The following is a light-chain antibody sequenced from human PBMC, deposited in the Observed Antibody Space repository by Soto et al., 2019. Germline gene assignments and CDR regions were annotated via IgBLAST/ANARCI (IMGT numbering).Light chain of an antibody. CDR1: SSDVGGYNY. V-gene: IGLV2-11*01. CDR3: CSYAGVYTFV. CDR2: DVK. Sequence: QSALTQPRSVSGSPGQSVTLSCTGTSSDVGGYNYVTWYQQYPGKAPKVMIYDVKTRPSGVPDRFSGSKSGNTASLTISGLQAEDEADYYCCSYAGVYTFVFGTGTKLTFL. J-gene: IGLJ1*01.